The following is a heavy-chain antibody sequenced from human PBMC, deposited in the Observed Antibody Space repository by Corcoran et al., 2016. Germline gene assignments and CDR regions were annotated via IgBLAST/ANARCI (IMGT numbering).Heavy chain of an antibody. V-gene: IGHV1-46*01. CDR3: AREGAELLSPDAFDI. D-gene: IGHD1-26*01. CDR2: INPRGGST. J-gene: IGHJ3*02. CDR1: GYTFTSYY. Sequence: QVQLVQSGAEVKKPGASVKVSCKASGYTFTSYYMHWVRQSPGQGFEWMGMINPRGGSTSYSQKFQGRVTMTRDTSTSTVYMELSGLRFEDTAVYYCAREGAELLSPDAFDIWGQGTMVTVSS.